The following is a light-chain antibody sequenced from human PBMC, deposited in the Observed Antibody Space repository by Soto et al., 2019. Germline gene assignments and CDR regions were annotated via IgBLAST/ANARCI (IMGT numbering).Light chain of an antibody. Sequence: NFMLTQPHSVSESPGKTVTISFTRSSGSIASYYVQWSQQRPGSAPTTVIYDNNQRPSGVPDRFSGSIDSSSNSASLTISGLKTEDEADYYCQSYDNSDLVVFGGGTKVTVL. V-gene: IGLV6-57*04. J-gene: IGLJ2*01. CDR2: DNN. CDR3: QSYDNSDLVV. CDR1: SGSIASYY.